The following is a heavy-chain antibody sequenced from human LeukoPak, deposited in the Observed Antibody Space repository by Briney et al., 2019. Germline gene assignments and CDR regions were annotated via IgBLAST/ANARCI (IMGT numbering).Heavy chain of an antibody. CDR2: ISAYNGNT. CDR3: SRLDAIFGGPTFFDY. J-gene: IGHJ4*02. Sequence: ASVKVSCKASGYTFTSYGISWVRQAPGQGLEWMGWISAYNGNTNYAQKLQGRVTMTTDTSTSTAYMELRSLRSDDTAVYYCSRLDAIFGGPTFFDYWGQGTLVTDSS. V-gene: IGHV1-18*01. CDR1: GYTFTSYG. D-gene: IGHD3-3*01.